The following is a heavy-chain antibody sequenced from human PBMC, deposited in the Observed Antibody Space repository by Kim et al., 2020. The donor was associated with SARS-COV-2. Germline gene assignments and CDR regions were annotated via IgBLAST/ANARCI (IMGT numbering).Heavy chain of an antibody. J-gene: IGHJ4*01. V-gene: IGHV4-59*08. CDR2: IYYTGST. CDR1: SGSINNYY. Sequence: SETLSLTCSVSSGSINNYYWSWIRQPPGKGLEWIGYIYYTGSTNYNPSLKSRVTISVDTSKNQFSLRLSSVTAADTAVYYCARHATSSGCYSPLYSFDY. CDR3: ARHATSSGCYSPLYSFDY. D-gene: IGHD1-26*01.